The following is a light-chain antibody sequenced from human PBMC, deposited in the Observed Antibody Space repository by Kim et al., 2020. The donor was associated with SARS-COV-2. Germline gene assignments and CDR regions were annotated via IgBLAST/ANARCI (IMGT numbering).Light chain of an antibody. J-gene: IGKJ2*01. CDR2: GPA. Sequence: SGSPGERASLSCRAGQSVISNLAWYQQKPGQAPRLLIYGPATRATGIPARFSGSGSGTEFTLTISSLQSEDFAFYYCQQYNKWPYTFGQGTKLEI. CDR1: QSVISN. CDR3: QQYNKWPYT. V-gene: IGKV3-15*01.